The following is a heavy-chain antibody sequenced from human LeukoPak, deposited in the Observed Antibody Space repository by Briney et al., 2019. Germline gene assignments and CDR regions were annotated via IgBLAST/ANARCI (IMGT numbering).Heavy chain of an antibody. J-gene: IGHJ5*02. CDR1: GFTFDDYA. CDR2: ISWDGGST. CDR3: ARGGLYCSSTSCYLNWFDP. Sequence: GGSLRLSCAASGFTFDDYAMHWVRHAPGKGLEWVSLISWDGGSTYYADSVKGRFTISRDNSKNTLYLQMNSLRAEDTAVYYCARGGLYCSSTSCYLNWFDPWGQGTLVTVSS. D-gene: IGHD2-2*01. V-gene: IGHV3-43D*03.